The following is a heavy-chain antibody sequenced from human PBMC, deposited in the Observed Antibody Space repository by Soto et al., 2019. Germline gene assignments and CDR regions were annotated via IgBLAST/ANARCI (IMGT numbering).Heavy chain of an antibody. V-gene: IGHV3-15*01. CDR3: IGYDYIWGSYRYNGFRYY. J-gene: IGHJ4*02. CDR2: IKSKTDGGTT. D-gene: IGHD3-16*02. Sequence: EVQLVESGGGLVKPGGSLRLSCAASGFTFSNAWMSWVRQAPGKGLEWVGRIKSKTDGGTTDYAAPVKGRFTISRDDSKNTLYLQMNSLKTEGSAVYYCIGYDYIWGSYRYNGFRYYWGQGTLVTVSS. CDR1: GFTFSNAW.